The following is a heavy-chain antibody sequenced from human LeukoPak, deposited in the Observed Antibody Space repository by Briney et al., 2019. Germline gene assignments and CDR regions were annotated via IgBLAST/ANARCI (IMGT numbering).Heavy chain of an antibody. D-gene: IGHD3-22*01. Sequence: ASVKVSCKASGYTFTGYYMHWVRQAPGQGLEWMGWINPNSGGTNYAQKFQGRVTMTRDTSISTAYMELSRLRSDDTAVYYCARVPVTKNYYDSNGPVIWFDPWGQGTLVTVSS. CDR2: INPNSGGT. V-gene: IGHV1-2*02. CDR1: GYTFTGYY. J-gene: IGHJ5*02. CDR3: ARVPVTKNYYDSNGPVIWFDP.